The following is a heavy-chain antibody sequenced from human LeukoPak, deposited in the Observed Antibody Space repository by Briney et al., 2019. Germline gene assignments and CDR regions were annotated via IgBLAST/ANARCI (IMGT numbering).Heavy chain of an antibody. V-gene: IGHV3-21*01. Sequence: PGGSLRLSCAASGFTFSSYTLNWVRQAPGKGLEWVSSISSRSSYIYYADSVKGRFTISRDNAKNSLYLQVNSLRAEDTAVYYCARDIATAGHSAIDYWGQGTLVTVSS. CDR3: ARDIATAGHSAIDY. CDR1: GFTFSSYT. CDR2: ISSRSSYI. D-gene: IGHD6-13*01. J-gene: IGHJ4*02.